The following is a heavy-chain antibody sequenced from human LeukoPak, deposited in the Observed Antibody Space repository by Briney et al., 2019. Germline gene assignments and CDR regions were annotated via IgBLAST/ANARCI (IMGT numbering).Heavy chain of an antibody. Sequence: SETLSLTCTVPGGSISSYYWSWIRQPPGKGLEWIGYIYYSGSTNYNPSLKSRVTISVDTSKNQFSLKLSSVTAADTAVYYCARDLQYYDYVRGSYDYYFDYWGQGTLVTVSS. CDR2: IYYSGST. V-gene: IGHV4-59*01. CDR3: ARDLQYYDYVRGSYDYYFDY. J-gene: IGHJ4*02. CDR1: GGSISSYY. D-gene: IGHD3-16*01.